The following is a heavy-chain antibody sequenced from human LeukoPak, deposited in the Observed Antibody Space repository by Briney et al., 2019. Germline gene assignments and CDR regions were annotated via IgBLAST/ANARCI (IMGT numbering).Heavy chain of an antibody. D-gene: IGHD4-17*01. CDR1: GDTFTSRG. V-gene: IGHV1-18*04. CDR3: ARDEISGDSYDR. CDR2: MNADNGNP. Sequence: APVKAFCKASGDTFTSRGLSWVREAPGHRLESMGWMNADNGNPNYAQKLQGRVTMTTDTSTSTAFMEVRSLRSDDTAVYYCARDEISGDSYDRGVQGTQVTV. J-gene: IGHJ4*02.